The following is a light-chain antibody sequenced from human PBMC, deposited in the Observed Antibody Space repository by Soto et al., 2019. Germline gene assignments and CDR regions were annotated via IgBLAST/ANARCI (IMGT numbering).Light chain of an antibody. Sequence: QSVLTQPPSVSGAPGQRVTISCTWSSSNIGAGYDVHWYQQLPGTAPKLLIYANNNRPSGVPDRFSGSKSGTSASLAITGLQAEDEADYYCQSYDSSLSGYVFGTGTQLTVL. CDR1: SSNIGAGYD. J-gene: IGLJ1*01. CDR2: ANN. V-gene: IGLV1-40*01. CDR3: QSYDSSLSGYV.